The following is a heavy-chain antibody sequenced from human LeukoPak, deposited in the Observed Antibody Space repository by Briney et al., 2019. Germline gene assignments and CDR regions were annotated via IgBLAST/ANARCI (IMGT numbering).Heavy chain of an antibody. CDR2: IYTSGST. Sequence: PSETLSLTCTVSGYSISSGYYWSWIRQPAGKGLEWIGRIYTSGSTNYNPSLKSRVTMSVDTSKNQFCLKLSSVTAADTAVYYCARQASGSYPGWGQGTLVTVSS. V-gene: IGHV4-4*07. J-gene: IGHJ4*02. CDR3: ARQASGSYPG. CDR1: GYSISSGYY. D-gene: IGHD3-10*01.